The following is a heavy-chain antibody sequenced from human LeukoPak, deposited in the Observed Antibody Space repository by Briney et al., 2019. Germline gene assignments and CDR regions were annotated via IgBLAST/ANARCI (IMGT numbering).Heavy chain of an antibody. D-gene: IGHD3-3*01. CDR1: GASFSNDY. V-gene: IGHV4-59*01. Sequence: SETLPLTCTVSGASFSNDYWSWVRQAPGKGLEWIGYIYHNGRTNYSPSLKSRITMSIDTSQNQFSLKLTSVTAADTAVYYCARASEGIGYFDTWGRGSLVTVSS. CDR2: IYHNGRT. J-gene: IGHJ4*02. CDR3: ARASEGIGYFDT.